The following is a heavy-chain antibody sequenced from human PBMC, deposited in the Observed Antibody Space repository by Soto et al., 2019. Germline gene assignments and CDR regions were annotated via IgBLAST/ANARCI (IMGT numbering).Heavy chain of an antibody. J-gene: IGHJ6*02. CDR3: ARAVWADYYYGMDV. CDR1: GGTFSSYA. V-gene: IGHV1-69*13. CDR2: IIPIFGTA. Sequence: VKVSCKASGGTFSSYASSWVRQAPGQGFEWMGGIIPIFGTANYAQKFQGRVTITADESTSTAYMELSSLRSEDTAVYYCARAVWADYYYGMDVWGQGTTVTVSS. D-gene: IGHD2-8*01.